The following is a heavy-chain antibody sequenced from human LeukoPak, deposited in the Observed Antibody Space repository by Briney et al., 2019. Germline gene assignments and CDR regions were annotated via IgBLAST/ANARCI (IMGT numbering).Heavy chain of an antibody. D-gene: IGHD6-13*01. Sequence: SETLSLTCTVFGDSISTFYWSWIRQPAGKGLEWIGHIYTSGSTNYNPSLKSRVTMSVDTSKNQFFLKLSSVTAADTAVYYCARDVVAAVGSFGYWGQGILVTVSS. CDR1: GDSISTFY. V-gene: IGHV4-4*07. J-gene: IGHJ4*02. CDR3: ARDVVAAVGSFGY. CDR2: IYTSGST.